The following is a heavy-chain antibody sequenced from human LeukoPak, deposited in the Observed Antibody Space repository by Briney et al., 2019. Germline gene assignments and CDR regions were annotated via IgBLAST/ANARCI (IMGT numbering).Heavy chain of an antibody. D-gene: IGHD2-2*01. Sequence: PSETLSLTCTVSGGSISSGDYYWSWVRQPPGKGLEWIGYIYYSGSTYYNPSLKSRVTISVDTSKNQFSLKLSSVTAADTAVYYCARDAPHQYCSSTSCAPDGFDPWGQGTLVTVSS. CDR3: ARDAPHQYCSSTSCAPDGFDP. CDR2: IYYSGST. V-gene: IGHV4-30-4*08. J-gene: IGHJ5*02. CDR1: GGSISSGDYY.